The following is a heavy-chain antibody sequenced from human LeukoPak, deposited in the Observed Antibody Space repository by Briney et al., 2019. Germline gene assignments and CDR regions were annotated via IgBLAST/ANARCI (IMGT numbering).Heavy chain of an antibody. CDR2: ISGTGGST. CDR1: GFTFSSYA. Sequence: GGSLRLSRAASGFTFSSYAMSWVRQAPGKGLEWVSGISGTGGSTYYADSVKGRFTISRDNSRNTLYLLMNSLRAEDTAVYYCAKDNYTGSPYYFDYWGQGTLVTVSS. CDR3: AKDNYTGSPYYFDY. D-gene: IGHD1-26*01. V-gene: IGHV3-23*01. J-gene: IGHJ4*02.